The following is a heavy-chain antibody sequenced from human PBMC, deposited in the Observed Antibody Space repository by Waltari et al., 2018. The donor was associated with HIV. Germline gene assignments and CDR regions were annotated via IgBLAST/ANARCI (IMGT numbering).Heavy chain of an antibody. Sequence: GGGLVQPAGSLRLPCAASGFIFSGSAMGWVPQAPGKGLEWVSRISGSGGTTDYADFVKGRFTISRDNSKNTLYLQIDSLRAEDTAMYYCAKIGYESGSYYYRDAFDTWGQGTLVTVSS. CDR1: GFIFSGSA. J-gene: IGHJ3*02. CDR2: ISGSGGTT. D-gene: IGHD3-22*01. V-gene: IGHV3-23*01. CDR3: AKIGYESGSYYYRDAFDT.